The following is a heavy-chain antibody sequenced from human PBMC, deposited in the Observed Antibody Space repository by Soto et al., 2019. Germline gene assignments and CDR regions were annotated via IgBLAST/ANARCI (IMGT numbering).Heavy chain of an antibody. J-gene: IGHJ4*02. CDR3: ARDDDEGFFGSGTLAGGDY. D-gene: IGHD3-10*01. Sequence: EVQLVESGGGLVRPGGSLRLSCAASGFTFSTPWMSWVRQAPGKGLEWVANMNQDGSRKYYVDSVKGRFTMSRDNARNSLYLQMNSLAVEDTAVYYCARDDDEGFFGSGTLAGGDYWGQGTLVTVSS. CDR1: GFTFSTPW. V-gene: IGHV3-7*01. CDR2: MNQDGSRK.